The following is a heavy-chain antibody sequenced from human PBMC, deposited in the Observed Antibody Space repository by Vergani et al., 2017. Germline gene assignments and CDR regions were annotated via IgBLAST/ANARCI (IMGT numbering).Heavy chain of an antibody. V-gene: IGHV4-61*02. D-gene: IGHD3-3*01. J-gene: IGHJ4*02. Sequence: QLQLQESGPGLVKPSETLSLTCTVSGGSISSTNYYWSWIRQPAGKGLEWIGRIYTSGSTNYNPSLKSRVTISVDTSKNQFSLKLSSVTAADTAVYYCAREEGRFLESPTYYFDYWGQGTLVTVSS. CDR2: IYTSGST. CDR1: GGSISSTNYY. CDR3: AREEGRFLESPTYYFDY.